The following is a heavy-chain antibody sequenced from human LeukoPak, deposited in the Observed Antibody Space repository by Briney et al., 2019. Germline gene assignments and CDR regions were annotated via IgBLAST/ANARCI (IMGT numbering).Heavy chain of an antibody. CDR3: VRHDCIDSNCNINWFGL. D-gene: IGHD2-15*01. J-gene: IGHJ5*02. CDR1: GGSISGSY. V-gene: IGHV4-39*01. Sequence: SETLSLTCSVSGGSISGSYWGWIRLPPGEGPEWLATIHYSGRTYYKPSLKSRVTISADTSKNQFILKLSSVTASDTAVYYCVRHDCIDSNCNINWFGLWGRGILVTVSS. CDR2: IHYSGRT.